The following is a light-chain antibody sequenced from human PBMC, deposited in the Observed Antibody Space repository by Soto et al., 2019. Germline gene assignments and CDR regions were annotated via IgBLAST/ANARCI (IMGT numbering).Light chain of an antibody. J-gene: IGKJ1*01. CDR3: QQYDKWPRT. V-gene: IGKV3-15*01. Sequence: EIVMTQSAATLSVSPGERVRLSCRASQSLTSNLAWYQHKPGQSPRLLIYGGSARATGIPARFSGRGSGADYTLTISSLQSEDFAVYYCQQYDKWPRTFGQGTKVDI. CDR2: GGS. CDR1: QSLTSN.